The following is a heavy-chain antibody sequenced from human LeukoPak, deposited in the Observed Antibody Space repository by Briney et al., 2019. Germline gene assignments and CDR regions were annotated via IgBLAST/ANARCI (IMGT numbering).Heavy chain of an antibody. V-gene: IGHV3-11*01. CDR1: GFPFMAYY. CDR2: INGNNDTK. CDR3: MRAYSRGYSDDFDY. Sequence: GGSLGLPQAASGFPFMAYYMSGSARAPGRGWEGLSYINGNNDTKYYADFVGGRFTFPGDKAKNSVYLQMNSLRAEDTAVYYCMRAYSRGYSDDFDYWGQGTLVTVSS. J-gene: IGHJ4*02. D-gene: IGHD3-22*01.